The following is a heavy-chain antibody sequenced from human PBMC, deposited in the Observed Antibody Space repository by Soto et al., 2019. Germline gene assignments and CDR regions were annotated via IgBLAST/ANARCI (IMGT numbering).Heavy chain of an antibody. CDR2: IWYDGSNK. CDR3: ARDPGDSSGYYRYYFDY. V-gene: IGHV3-33*01. J-gene: IGHJ4*02. CDR1: GFTFSSYG. D-gene: IGHD3-22*01. Sequence: GGSLRLSCAAPGFTFSSYGMHWVRQAPGKGLEWVAVIWYDGSNKYYADSVKGRFTISRDNSKNTLYLQMNSLRAEDTAVYYCARDPGDSSGYYRYYFDYWGQGTLVTVSS.